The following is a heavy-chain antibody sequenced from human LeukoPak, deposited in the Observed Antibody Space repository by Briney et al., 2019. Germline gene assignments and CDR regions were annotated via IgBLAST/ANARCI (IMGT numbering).Heavy chain of an antibody. CDR1: GFPFSSYG. Sequence: GGSLRLSCAASGFPFSSYGIHWVRQAPGKGLEWVAFIRHDGSYRYYADPVKGRFTISRDNSKNTMYLQMNSLRAEDTAVYYCARGITAVVDNWFDPGGQGTLVTVSS. D-gene: IGHD6-13*01. V-gene: IGHV3-30*02. CDR3: ARGITAVVDNWFDP. CDR2: IRHDGSYR. J-gene: IGHJ5*02.